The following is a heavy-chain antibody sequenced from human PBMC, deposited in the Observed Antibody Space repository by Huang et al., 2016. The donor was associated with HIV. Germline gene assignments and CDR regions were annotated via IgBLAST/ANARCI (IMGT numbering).Heavy chain of an antibody. CDR1: GIPVSDNY. J-gene: IGHJ4*02. Sequence: EVQLVESGGGLVQPGESLRLTCAASGIPVSDNYMSWVRQAPGKGLEWVAVLYSGGNTYYADSVKGRFTISRDNSKNTLDLQMDSLGAEETAIYYCASQVTAILVFAHWGRGAQVTVSS. CDR2: LYSGGNT. D-gene: IGHD2-21*02. V-gene: IGHV3-53*01. CDR3: ASQVTAILVFAH.